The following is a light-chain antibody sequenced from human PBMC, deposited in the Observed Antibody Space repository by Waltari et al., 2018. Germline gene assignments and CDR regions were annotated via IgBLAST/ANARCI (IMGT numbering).Light chain of an antibody. CDR2: SND. V-gene: IGLV1-44*01. J-gene: IGLJ2*01. CDR3: ATWDDSLNGQL. Sequence: QSVLTQPPSASGTPGQRVTISCSGSSSNLGTNPVNWYQQLPGAAPKLLLYSNDQRPSGVPDRFSGSQSGTSASLGISGLQSEDEADYYCATWDDSLNGQLFGGGTKLTVL. CDR1: SSNLGTNP.